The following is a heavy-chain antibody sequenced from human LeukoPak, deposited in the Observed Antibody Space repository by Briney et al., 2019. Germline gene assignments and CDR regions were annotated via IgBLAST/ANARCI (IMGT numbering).Heavy chain of an antibody. Sequence: SETLSLTCAVYGGSFGGYYWSWIRQPPGKGLEWIGEINHSGSTNYNPSLKSRVTISVDTSKNQFSLKLSSVTAADTAVYYCARVLRAFDIWGQGSMVTVSS. J-gene: IGHJ3*02. V-gene: IGHV4-34*01. CDR1: GGSFGGYY. CDR3: ARVLRAFDI. CDR2: INHSGST.